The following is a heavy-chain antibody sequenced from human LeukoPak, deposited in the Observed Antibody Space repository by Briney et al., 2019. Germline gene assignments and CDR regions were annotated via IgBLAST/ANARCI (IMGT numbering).Heavy chain of an antibody. Sequence: GESLKISCKGSGYSFTSYWIGWVRQMPGKGLEWMGIIYPGDSDTRCSPSFQGQVTISADKSISTAYLQWNSLKASDTAMYYCARGRSMAAEGDYMDVWGKGTTVTVSS. J-gene: IGHJ6*03. V-gene: IGHV5-51*01. CDR1: GYSFTSYW. CDR3: ARGRSMAAEGDYMDV. CDR2: IYPGDSDT. D-gene: IGHD6-6*01.